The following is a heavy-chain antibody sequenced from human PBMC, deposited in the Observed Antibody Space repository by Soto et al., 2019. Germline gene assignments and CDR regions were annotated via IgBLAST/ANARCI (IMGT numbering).Heavy chain of an antibody. V-gene: IGHV1-18*01. Sequence: QVQLVQSGAEVRKPGASVKVSCKASGYTFTSYGISWVRQAPGQGLEWMGWISAYNGKTNYAQKLQRRVTMTTDTYTSTADMELRSLRSDDTAVHYCARYKVRGGVSVPPFDYGGQGTLVTVSS. D-gene: IGHD3-16*02. J-gene: IGHJ4*02. CDR3: ARYKVRGGVSVPPFDY. CDR1: GYTFTSYG. CDR2: ISAYNGKT.